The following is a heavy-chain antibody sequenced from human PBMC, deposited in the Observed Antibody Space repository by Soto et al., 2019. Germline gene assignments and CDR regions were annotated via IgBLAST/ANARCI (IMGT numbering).Heavy chain of an antibody. V-gene: IGHV4-31*03. CDR1: GGSISSGGYY. CDR2: IYYSGST. D-gene: IGHD2-2*02. CDR3: ASIYHPPLYYYYYYMDV. Sequence: SETLSLTCTVSGGSISSGGYYWSWIRQHPGKGLEWIGYIYYSGSTYYNPSLKSRVTISVDTSKNQFSLKLSSVTAADTAVYYCASIYHPPLYYYYYYMDVWGKGTTVTVSS. J-gene: IGHJ6*03.